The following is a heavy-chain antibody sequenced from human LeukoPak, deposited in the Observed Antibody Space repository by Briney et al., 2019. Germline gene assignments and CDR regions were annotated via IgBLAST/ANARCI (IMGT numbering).Heavy chain of an antibody. CDR3: AKDYTAMVFFPYYFDY. D-gene: IGHD5-18*01. CDR2: ISGSGGST. Sequence: GGSLRLSCAASGFTFSSYAMSWVRQAPGKGLEWVSAISGSGGSTYYADSVKGRFTISRDNSKNTLYLQMNSLRAEDTAVYYCAKDYTAMVFFPYYFDYWGQGTLVTVSS. CDR1: GFTFSSYA. V-gene: IGHV3-23*01. J-gene: IGHJ4*02.